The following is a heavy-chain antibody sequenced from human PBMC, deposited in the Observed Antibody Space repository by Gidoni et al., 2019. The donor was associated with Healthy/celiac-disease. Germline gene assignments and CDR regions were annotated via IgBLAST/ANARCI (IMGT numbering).Heavy chain of an antibody. J-gene: IGHJ6*02. CDR2: ISGSGGST. D-gene: IGHD1-26*01. Sequence: EVQLLESGGGLVQPGGSLRLSCAASGFTFSRYAMSWVRQAPGKGLEWVSAISGSGGSTYYADSVKGRFTISRDNSKNTLYLQMNSLRAEDTAVYYCAKDQLSGSYYYYYGMDVWGQGTTVTVSS. CDR3: AKDQLSGSYYYYYGMDV. CDR1: GFTFSRYA. V-gene: IGHV3-23*01.